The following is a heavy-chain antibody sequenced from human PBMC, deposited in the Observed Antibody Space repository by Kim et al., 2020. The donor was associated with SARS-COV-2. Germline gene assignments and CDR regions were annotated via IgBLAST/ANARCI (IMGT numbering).Heavy chain of an antibody. CDR3: AKSDFDP. CDR2: SGGST. V-gene: IGHV3-23*01. Sequence: SGGSTYYADAVKGRCTISRDNSKNTLYLQMNSLRAADTAVYYCAKSDFDPWGQGTLVTVSS. J-gene: IGHJ5*02.